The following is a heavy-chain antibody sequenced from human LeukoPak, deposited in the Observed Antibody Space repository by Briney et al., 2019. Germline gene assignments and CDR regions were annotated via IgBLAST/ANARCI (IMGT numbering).Heavy chain of an antibody. V-gene: IGHV1-8*01. CDR3: ARGDIGYGSGSYYQEYGMDV. Sequence: ASVKVSCKASGYTCTSYDINWVRQATGQGLEWMGWMNPNSGNTGYAQKFQGRVTMTRNTSISTAYMELSSLRSEDTAVYYCARGDIGYGSGSYYQEYGMDVWGQGTTVTVSS. CDR1: GYTCTSYD. CDR2: MNPNSGNT. J-gene: IGHJ6*02. D-gene: IGHD3-10*01.